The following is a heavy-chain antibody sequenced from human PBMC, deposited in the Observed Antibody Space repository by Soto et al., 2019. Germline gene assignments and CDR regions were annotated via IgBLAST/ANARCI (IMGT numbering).Heavy chain of an antibody. V-gene: IGHV1-18*01. CDR3: AGGYGDYVFFDY. Sequence: ASVKVSWKASAYTFTRYGISWVRQAPGQGLEWMGWISAYNGNTNYAQKLQGRVTMTTDTSTSTAYMELRSLRSDDTAVYYCAGGYGDYVFFDYWGQGTLVTVSS. CDR1: AYTFTRYG. J-gene: IGHJ4*02. D-gene: IGHD4-17*01. CDR2: ISAYNGNT.